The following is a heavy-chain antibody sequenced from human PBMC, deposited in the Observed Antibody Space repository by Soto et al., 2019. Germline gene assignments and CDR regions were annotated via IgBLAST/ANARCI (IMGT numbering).Heavy chain of an antibody. J-gene: IGHJ4*02. CDR3: ATYRY. Sequence: RDSRGAAEVTSSDEWMCWARQAPGKGLEWVANIKGDESEMYYVDSVKGRFTISRDNARTSLYLDMNSLRAEDTAVYYCATYRYWGQGTLVTVSS. D-gene: IGHD2-21*01. CDR2: IKGDESEM. CDR1: EVTSSDEW. V-gene: IGHV3-7*01.